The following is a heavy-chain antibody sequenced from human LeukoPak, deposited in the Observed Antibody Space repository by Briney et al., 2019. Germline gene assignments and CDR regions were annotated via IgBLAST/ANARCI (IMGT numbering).Heavy chain of an antibody. V-gene: IGHV4-30-4*01. CDR2: IYDNEKT. J-gene: IGHJ4*02. D-gene: IGHD3-10*01. CDR3: AASQSDYYNSGTYHKIHY. CDR1: GGSISRPDHY. Sequence: SQTLSLTCSVSGGSISRPDHYWSWIRQPPGKGLEWIGFIYDNEKTHYSPSFESRVTTSGDTSNNHFSLTLNFVTATDTAIYYCAASQSDYYNSGTYHKIHYWGRGALVTVSS.